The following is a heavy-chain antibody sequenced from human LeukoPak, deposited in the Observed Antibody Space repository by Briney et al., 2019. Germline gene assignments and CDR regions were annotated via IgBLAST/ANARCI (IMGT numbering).Heavy chain of an antibody. D-gene: IGHD4-11*01. CDR1: GFIFNHYG. V-gene: IGHV3-33*01. CDR2: ICSDGTNQ. Sequence: PGRSLTLSCAAAGFIFNHYGMHWVRQAPGKGLEWVAVICSDGTNQYYGDSVKGRFTIYRDDSGNTVHLQMNSLRPEDTGVYYCARDAQRGFDYSNSLEYWGQGTPVTVST. J-gene: IGHJ4*02. CDR3: ARDAQRGFDYSNSLEY.